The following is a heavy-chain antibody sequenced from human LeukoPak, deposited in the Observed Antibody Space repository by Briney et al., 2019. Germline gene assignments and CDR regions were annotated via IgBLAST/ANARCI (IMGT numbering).Heavy chain of an antibody. J-gene: IGHJ4*02. V-gene: IGHV3-30-3*01. D-gene: IGHD1-26*01. CDR3: ARTVPYSGSYGSSFDY. CDR2: ISYDGSNK. Sequence: GGSLRLSCAASGFTFSSYAMHWVRQAPGKGLEWVAVISYDGSNKYYADSVKGRFTISRDNSKNTLYLQMNSLRAEDTAVYYSARTVPYSGSYGSSFDYWGQGTLVTVSS. CDR1: GFTFSSYA.